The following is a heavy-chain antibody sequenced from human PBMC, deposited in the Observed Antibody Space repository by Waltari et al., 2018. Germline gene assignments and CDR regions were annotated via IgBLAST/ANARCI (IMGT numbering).Heavy chain of an antibody. Sequence: QVQLQESGPGLVTPSGTLSLTCAVSGGPINSNFWWHWVRQPPGNGLVWIGEFFNTGSPNYNPSLKSRVTISLDKSRNQFSLRLTSVTAADTAIYYCLARATVTPKFDYWGQGTLVTVSS. CDR3: LARATVTPKFDY. D-gene: IGHD4-17*01. J-gene: IGHJ4*02. CDR2: FFNTGSP. CDR1: GGPINSNFW. V-gene: IGHV4-4*02.